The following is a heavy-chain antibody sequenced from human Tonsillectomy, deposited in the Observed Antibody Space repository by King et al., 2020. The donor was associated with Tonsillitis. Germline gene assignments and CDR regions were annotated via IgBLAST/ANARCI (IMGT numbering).Heavy chain of an antibody. CDR3: AKIGTAYGAFDI. J-gene: IGHJ3*02. CDR1: GYTFTGYH. Sequence: VQLVQSGAEVKKPGASVKVSCKASGYTFTGYHMHWVRQARGQGLECMGWISLNSGGTNYAQMFQGRVTMTRDTSITTAYMELSGLRSDDTAVYYCAKIGTAYGAFDIWGQGTMVTVSS. V-gene: IGHV1-2*02. CDR2: ISLNSGGT. D-gene: IGHD3-10*01.